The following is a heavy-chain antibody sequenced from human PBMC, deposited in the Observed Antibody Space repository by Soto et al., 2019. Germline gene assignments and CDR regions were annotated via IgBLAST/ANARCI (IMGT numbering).Heavy chain of an antibody. CDR1: GGTFSSYT. D-gene: IGHD2-2*01. CDR3: ASCSTSLNDAFDI. CDR2: IIPILGIA. Sequence: QVQLVQSGAEVKKPGSSVKVSCKASGGTFSSYTISWVRQAPGQGLEWMGRIIPILGIANYAQKFQGRVTITADKSTSTAYMELSSLRSEDTAVYYCASCSTSLNDAFDIWGQGTMVTVSS. J-gene: IGHJ3*02. V-gene: IGHV1-69*02.